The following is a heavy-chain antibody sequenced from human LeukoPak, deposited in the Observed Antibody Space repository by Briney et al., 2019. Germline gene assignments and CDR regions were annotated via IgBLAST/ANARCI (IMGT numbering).Heavy chain of an antibody. CDR1: GGSISSSSYY. V-gene: IGHV4-39*01. Sequence: SETLSLTCTVSGGSISSSSYYWGWIRQPPGKGLEWIGSTYYTGSTYYNPSLKSRVTMSVDTSKNQFSLKLSSVTAADTAVYFCARRPVVVTATQYDAFDIWGQGTMVTVSS. CDR3: ARRPVVVTATQYDAFDI. CDR2: TYYTGST. D-gene: IGHD2-15*01. J-gene: IGHJ3*02.